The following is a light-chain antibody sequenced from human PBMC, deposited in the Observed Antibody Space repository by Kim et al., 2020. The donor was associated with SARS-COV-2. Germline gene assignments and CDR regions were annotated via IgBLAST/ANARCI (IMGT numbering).Light chain of an antibody. CDR1: QTINNK. Sequence: PGERATLSCRARQTINNKLVWYEHNPSRAPRLLIYDATTRATGVRARFIGSGSETDFTLTISSLQSEDFAVYYCQQSNDWPPLTFGQGTKVDIK. V-gene: IGKV3-15*01. J-gene: IGKJ1*01. CDR3: QQSNDWPPLT. CDR2: DAT.